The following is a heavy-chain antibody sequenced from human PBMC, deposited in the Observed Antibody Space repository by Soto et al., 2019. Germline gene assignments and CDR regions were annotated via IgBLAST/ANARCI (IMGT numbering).Heavy chain of an antibody. CDR1: GDSVSINSAA. CDR2: TYYRSKWYN. D-gene: IGHD4-17*01. CDR3: ARERYGDYGRGTFDI. Sequence: SQTLSLTCVVSGDSVSINSAAWNLIRQCPSRGLEWLGRTYYRSKWYNDYAESVKSRTTINPETSKNQFSLQLNSVTPEDTAVYYCARERYGDYGRGTFDIWGQGTMVTVSS. V-gene: IGHV6-1*01. J-gene: IGHJ3*02.